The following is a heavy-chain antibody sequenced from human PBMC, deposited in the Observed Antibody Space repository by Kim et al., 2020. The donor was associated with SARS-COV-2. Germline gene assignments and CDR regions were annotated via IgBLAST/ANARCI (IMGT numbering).Heavy chain of an antibody. Sequence: GGSLRLSCVASGYTFSSYAVSWVRQAPGKGLEWISAISKDGVFEYYADSVRGRFTISRDNSRNTRYLQMNTLRVDDTAVYYCARGGGGDHGYWGQGTLVT. CDR2: ISKDGVFE. V-gene: IGHV3-23*01. D-gene: IGHD3-16*01. CDR1: GYTFSSYA. J-gene: IGHJ4*02. CDR3: ARGGGGDHGY.